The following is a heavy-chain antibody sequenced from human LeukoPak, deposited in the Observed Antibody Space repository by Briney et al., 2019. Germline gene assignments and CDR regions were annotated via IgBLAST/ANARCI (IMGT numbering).Heavy chain of an antibody. CDR3: AREVALSGGWFDP. V-gene: IGHV4-39*07. CDR1: GFTFSSYA. J-gene: IGHJ5*02. Sequence: GSLRLSCAASGFTFSSYAMSWIRQPPGKGLEWIGNIHSGGSSYCNPSLKSRVTISVDTSENQFSLKLSSVTAADTAVYYCAREVALSGGWFDPWGQGTLVTVSS. CDR2: IHSGGSS. D-gene: IGHD3-16*01.